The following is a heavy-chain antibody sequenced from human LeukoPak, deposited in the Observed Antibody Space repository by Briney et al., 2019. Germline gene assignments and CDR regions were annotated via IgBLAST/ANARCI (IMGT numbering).Heavy chain of an antibody. CDR3: ARDLDHDSSGFKVFDY. V-gene: IGHV1-18*01. Sequence: KPGASVKVSCKASGYTFTNYGISWVRQAPGQGLELIGWISAYNGNTNYAQKLQGRVTMTTDTSTNTAYMELRSLRSDDTAVYYCARDLDHDSSGFKVFDYWGQGTLVTVSS. CDR1: GYTFTNYG. J-gene: IGHJ4*02. D-gene: IGHD3-22*01. CDR2: ISAYNGNT.